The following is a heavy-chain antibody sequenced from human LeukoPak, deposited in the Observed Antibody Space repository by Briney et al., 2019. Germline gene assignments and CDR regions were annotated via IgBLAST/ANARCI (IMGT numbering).Heavy chain of an antibody. V-gene: IGHV4-61*02. J-gene: IGHJ3*02. CDR3: AAGATPDAFDI. D-gene: IGHD1-26*01. Sequence: SQTLSLTCTVSGGSISSGSYYWSWIRQPAGKGLEWIGRIYTSGSTNYNPSLKSRVTISVDTSKNQFSLKLSSVTAADTAVYYCAAGATPDAFDIWGQGTMVTVSS. CDR1: GGSISSGSYY. CDR2: IYTSGST.